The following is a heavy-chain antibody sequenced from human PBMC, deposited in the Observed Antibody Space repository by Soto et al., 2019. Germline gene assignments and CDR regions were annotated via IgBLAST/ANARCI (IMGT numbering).Heavy chain of an antibody. CDR1: GGSISSYY. CDR2: IYYSGST. Sequence: QVQLQESGPGLVKPSETLSLTCTVSGGSISSYYWSWIRQPPGKGLEWIGYIYYSGSTNYNPSLKSRVTISVDTSKNQFSLKLSSVTAADTAVYYCPRRNGGWTYFDYWGQGTRVTVSS. J-gene: IGHJ4*02. V-gene: IGHV4-59*08. D-gene: IGHD6-19*01. CDR3: PRRNGGWTYFDY.